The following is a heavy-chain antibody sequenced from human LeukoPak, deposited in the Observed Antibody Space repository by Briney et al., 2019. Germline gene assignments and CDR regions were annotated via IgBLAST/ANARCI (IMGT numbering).Heavy chain of an antibody. V-gene: IGHV3-23*01. CDR1: GFTFSSYG. J-gene: IGHJ4*02. CDR2: ISGSGGST. D-gene: IGHD6-19*01. CDR3: AKDRGRAVAGSEFDY. Sequence: GGSLRLSCAASGFTFSSYGMTWVRQAPGKGLEWVSVISGSGGSTNYADSVKGRFAISRDNSKNTLYLQMNSLRAEDTAVYYCAKDRGRAVAGSEFDYWGQGTLVTVSS.